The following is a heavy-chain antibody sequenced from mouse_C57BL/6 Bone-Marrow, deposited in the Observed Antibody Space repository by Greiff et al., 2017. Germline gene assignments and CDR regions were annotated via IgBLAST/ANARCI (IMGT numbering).Heavy chain of an antibody. V-gene: IGHV5-17*01. Sequence: EVKLMESGGGLVKPGGSLKLSCAASGFTFSDYGMHWVRQAPEKGLEWVAYISSGSSTIYYADTMKGRFTISIDTAKNTLFLQMTSLRSEDTAMYYCARIYDGYYGAWFAYWGQGTLVTVSA. CDR1: GFTFSDYG. D-gene: IGHD2-3*01. CDR2: ISSGSSTI. J-gene: IGHJ3*01. CDR3: ARIYDGYYGAWFAY.